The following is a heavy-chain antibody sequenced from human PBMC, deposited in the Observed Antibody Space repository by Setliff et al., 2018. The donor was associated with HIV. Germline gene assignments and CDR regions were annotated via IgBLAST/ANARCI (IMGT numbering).Heavy chain of an antibody. Sequence: SETLSLTCAVYGGSFNGYFWTWIRQPPQKRLEWIGEINHGGGTNYNPSLKSRVTISVDTSKNQFSLKLSSVTAADTAVYYCARVGDFYDAGGYYSVLDAFDIWGQGTMVTVS. J-gene: IGHJ3*02. CDR2: INHGGGT. V-gene: IGHV4-34*01. CDR1: GGSFNGYF. CDR3: ARVGDFYDAGGYYSVLDAFDI. D-gene: IGHD3-22*01.